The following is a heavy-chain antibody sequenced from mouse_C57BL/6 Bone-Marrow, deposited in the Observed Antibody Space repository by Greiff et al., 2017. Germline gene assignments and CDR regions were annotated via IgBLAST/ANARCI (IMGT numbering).Heavy chain of an antibody. J-gene: IGHJ4*01. CDR1: GFTFSSYA. CDR2: ISSGGDYI. Sequence: EVMLVESGEGLVKPGGSLKLSCAASGFTFSSYAMSWVRQTPEKRLEWVAYISSGGDYIYYADTVKGRFTISRDNARNTLYLQMSSLKSEDTAMYYCTRDGDYYGNLYAMDYWGQGTSVTVSS. D-gene: IGHD2-1*01. CDR3: TRDGDYYGNLYAMDY. V-gene: IGHV5-9-1*02.